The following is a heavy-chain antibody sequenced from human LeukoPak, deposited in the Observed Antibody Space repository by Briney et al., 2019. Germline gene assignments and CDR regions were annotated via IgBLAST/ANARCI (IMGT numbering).Heavy chain of an antibody. CDR1: GGTFSSYA. CDR2: IIPIFGTA. Sequence: GASVKVSCKASGGTFSSYAISWVRQAPGQGLEWMGGIIPIFGTANYAQKFQGRVTITADKSTSTAYMELSSLRSEDTAVYYCARERGYDSSGYYYGDFDYWGQGTLVTVSS. V-gene: IGHV1-69*06. CDR3: ARERGYDSSGYYYGDFDY. D-gene: IGHD3-22*01. J-gene: IGHJ4*02.